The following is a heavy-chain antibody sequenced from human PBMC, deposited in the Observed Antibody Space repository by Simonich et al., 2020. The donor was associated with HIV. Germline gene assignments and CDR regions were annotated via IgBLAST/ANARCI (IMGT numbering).Heavy chain of an antibody. CDR2: ISAYNGKT. Sequence: QVQLVQSGAEVKKPGASVKVSCKASGYIFTSYGISWVRQAPGQGLEWMGWISAYNGKTNYAQKLQGRVTMTTDTSTSTAYMELRSLRSDDTAVYYCARGSPQDPYYYYYYMDVWGKGTTVTVSS. D-gene: IGHD2-15*01. CDR3: ARGSPQDPYYYYYYMDV. V-gene: IGHV1-18*01. CDR1: GYIFTSYG. J-gene: IGHJ6*03.